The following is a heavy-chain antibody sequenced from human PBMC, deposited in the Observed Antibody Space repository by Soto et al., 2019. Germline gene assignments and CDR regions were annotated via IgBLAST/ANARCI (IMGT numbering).Heavy chain of an antibody. Sequence: GASVKVSCKASGYTFTSYGISWVRQAPGQGLEWMGWISAKNGNSNYAQKLQGRVTMTTDTSTSTAYMELRSLRSDDTAVYYRAREGIVARTGAAPSPRSFYYYGMDVWGQGTTVTVSS. D-gene: IGHD6-6*01. CDR3: AREGIVARTGAAPSPRSFYYYGMDV. V-gene: IGHV1-18*04. J-gene: IGHJ6*02. CDR1: GYTFTSYG. CDR2: ISAKNGNS.